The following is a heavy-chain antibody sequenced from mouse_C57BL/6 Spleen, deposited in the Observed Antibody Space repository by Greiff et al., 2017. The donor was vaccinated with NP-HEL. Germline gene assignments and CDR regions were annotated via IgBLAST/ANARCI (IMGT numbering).Heavy chain of an antibody. CDR2: INPSNGRT. Sequence: VQLQQPGTELVKPGASVKVSCKASGYTFTSNWMHWVKQRPGQGLEWIGKINPSNGRTTYNEKFKSKATLTVDKSSSTAYMQLNSLTSEDSAVYFCARVDLSGLAWFAYWGQGTLVTVSA. D-gene: IGHD3-2*02. J-gene: IGHJ3*01. V-gene: IGHV1-53*01. CDR1: GYTFTSNW. CDR3: ARVDLSGLAWFAY.